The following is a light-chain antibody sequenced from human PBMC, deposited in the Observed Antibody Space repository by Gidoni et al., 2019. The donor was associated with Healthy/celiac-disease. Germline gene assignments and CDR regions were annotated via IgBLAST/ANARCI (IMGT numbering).Light chain of an antibody. Sequence: EIVLTQSPATLSLSPGERATLSCRASQSVSSYLAWYQQKPGQAPRLLIYDASNRATGIPARFSGSGSGTDFTLTISSLESEDFAVYYCQQRSNWPPLTFXQXTKLEIK. J-gene: IGKJ2*01. CDR2: DAS. CDR3: QQRSNWPPLT. CDR1: QSVSSY. V-gene: IGKV3-11*01.